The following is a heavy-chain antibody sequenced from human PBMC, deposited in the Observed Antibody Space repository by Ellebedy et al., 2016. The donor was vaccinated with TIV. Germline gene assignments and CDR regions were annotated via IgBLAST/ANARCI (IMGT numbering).Heavy chain of an antibody. V-gene: IGHV5-10-1*01. J-gene: IGHJ3*02. CDR1: GYIFTNFW. CDR3: ARHSVLMTEIKRRNALDI. Sequence: GESLKISCKASGYIFTNFWIGWVRQMPGKGLEWLGRIDPSDSFTSYGPSFQGHVTISADKSITTAFLQWSSLKASDTAIYYCARHSVLMTEIKRRNALDIWGQGTMVTVSS. D-gene: IGHD5/OR15-5a*01. CDR2: IDPSDSFT.